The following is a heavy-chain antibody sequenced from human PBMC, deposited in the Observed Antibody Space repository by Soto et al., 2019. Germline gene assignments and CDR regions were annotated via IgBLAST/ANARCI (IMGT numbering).Heavy chain of an antibody. CDR2: IIPIFGTA. CDR1: GGTFSSYA. D-gene: IGHD1-26*01. V-gene: IGHV1-69*13. Sequence: GASVKVSCKASGGTFSSYAISWVRQAPGQGLEWMGGIIPIFGTANYAQKFQGRVTITADESTSTAYMELSSLRSEDTAVYYCARALCIVGATQAYYYYGMDVWGQGTTVTVSS. J-gene: IGHJ6*02. CDR3: ARALCIVGATQAYYYYGMDV.